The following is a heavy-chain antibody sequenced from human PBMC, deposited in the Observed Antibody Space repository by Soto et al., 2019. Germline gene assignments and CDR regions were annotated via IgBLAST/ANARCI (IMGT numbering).Heavy chain of an antibody. Sequence: QLQLQESGSGLVKPSQTLSLTCAVSGGSISSGGYFWSWIRQPPGKGLEWIGYIYHSGTTYYNPSLKCRVTISVDRSKNQFSLKLSSVTAADTAVYYCARGLGPWGQGTLVTVSS. CDR3: ARGLGP. CDR1: GGSISSGGYF. V-gene: IGHV4-30-2*01. J-gene: IGHJ5*02. D-gene: IGHD3-10*01. CDR2: IYHSGTT.